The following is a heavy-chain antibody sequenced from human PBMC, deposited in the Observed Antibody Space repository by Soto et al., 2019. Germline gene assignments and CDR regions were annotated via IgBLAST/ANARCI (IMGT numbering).Heavy chain of an antibody. CDR1: GGSITTHY. CDR3: GGTKAQAVVRGCQNGMDV. V-gene: IGHV4-4*07. Sequence: PSETLSLTCTVSGGSITTHYWSWVRQPAGKGLEWIGRIYTSGTTNYNPSLKSRVTMSVDASKNQFSLNLTSVTAADTAMYYCGGTKAQAVVRGCQNGMDVWGQRTRVTVSS. J-gene: IGHJ6*02. D-gene: IGHD3-10*01. CDR2: IYTSGTT.